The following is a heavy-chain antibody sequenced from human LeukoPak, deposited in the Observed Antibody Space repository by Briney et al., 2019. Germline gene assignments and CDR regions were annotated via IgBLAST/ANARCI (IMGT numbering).Heavy chain of an antibody. CDR3: ARGRGYCSSTSCLPYYFDY. D-gene: IGHD2-2*01. CDR1: GGSISSSSYY. CDR2: IYYSGST. J-gene: IGHJ4*02. Sequence: KPSETLSLTCTVSGGSISSSSYYWGWIRQPPGKGLEWIGSIYYSGSTYYNPSLKSRVTISVDTSKNQFSLKLSSVTAADTAVYYCARGRGYCSSTSCLPYYFDYWGQGTLVTVSS. V-gene: IGHV4-39*07.